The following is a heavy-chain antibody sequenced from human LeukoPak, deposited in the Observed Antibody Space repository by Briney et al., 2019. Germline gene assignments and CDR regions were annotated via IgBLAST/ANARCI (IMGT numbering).Heavy chain of an antibody. Sequence: PSETLSLTCTVSGGSISSSSYYWGWIRQPPGKGLEWIGSIYYSGSTYYNPSLKSRVTISVDTSKNQFSLKLSSVTAADTAVYYCARVEVDHGGFDPWGQGTLVTVSS. V-gene: IGHV4-39*07. D-gene: IGHD3-22*01. CDR3: ARVEVDHGGFDP. CDR2: IYYSGST. J-gene: IGHJ5*02. CDR1: GGSISSSSYY.